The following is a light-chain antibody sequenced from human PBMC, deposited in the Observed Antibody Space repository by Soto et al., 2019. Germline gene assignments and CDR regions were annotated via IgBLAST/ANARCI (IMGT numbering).Light chain of an antibody. Sequence: EIVLTQSPGTLSLSPGERATLSCRASQSVSSSYLAWYQQKPGQAPSLLIYGAFTRATGLPARFSGTGSGTEFTLTISSLQSEDFALYYCQQYNDWPLTFGQGTKVDIK. CDR2: GAF. J-gene: IGKJ1*01. CDR3: QQYNDWPLT. CDR1: QSVSSSY. V-gene: IGKV3-15*01.